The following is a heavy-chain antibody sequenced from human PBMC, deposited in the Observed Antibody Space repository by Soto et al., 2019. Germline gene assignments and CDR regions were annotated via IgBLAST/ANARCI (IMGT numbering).Heavy chain of an antibody. CDR3: AKTKIAAAAPTRYYGMDV. CDR2: ISYDGSNK. Sequence: QVQLVESGGGVVQPGRSLRLSCAASGFTFSSYAMHWVRQAPGKGLEWVAVISYDGSNKYYADSVKGRFTISRDNSKNTLYLQMHSLRAEDTAVYYCAKTKIAAAAPTRYYGMDVWGQGTTVTVSS. V-gene: IGHV3-30-3*02. D-gene: IGHD6-13*01. J-gene: IGHJ6*02. CDR1: GFTFSSYA.